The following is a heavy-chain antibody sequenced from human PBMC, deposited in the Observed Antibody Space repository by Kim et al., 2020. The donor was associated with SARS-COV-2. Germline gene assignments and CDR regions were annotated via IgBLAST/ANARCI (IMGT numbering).Heavy chain of an antibody. Sequence: GGSLRLSCAASGFTFTNAGMNWVRQSPGKGLEWVGRIKSKSDGGTTDYAAAVRGRFSISRDDSKRTLYLQMNRLKIEDTAVYYCTTGWWRPDFGYWGQGTLVTVSS. CDR2: IKSKSDGGTT. CDR1: GFTFTNAG. CDR3: TTGWWRPDFGY. V-gene: IGHV3-15*01. J-gene: IGHJ4*02. D-gene: IGHD2-15*01.